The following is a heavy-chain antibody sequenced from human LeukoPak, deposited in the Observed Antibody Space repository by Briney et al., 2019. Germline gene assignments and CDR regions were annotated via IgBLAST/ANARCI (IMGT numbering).Heavy chain of an antibody. Sequence: ASVKVSCKASGYTFSNYNIHWVRQAPGQGLEWMGIINPSGGSANYAQAFQGRVTTTRDTSTSTVYMELSSLRSDATAVYYCARGYFGDPPAFDLWGQGTVVTVSS. CDR3: ARGYFGDPPAFDL. CDR1: GYTFSNYN. CDR2: INPSGGSA. J-gene: IGHJ3*01. V-gene: IGHV1-46*01. D-gene: IGHD3-10*01.